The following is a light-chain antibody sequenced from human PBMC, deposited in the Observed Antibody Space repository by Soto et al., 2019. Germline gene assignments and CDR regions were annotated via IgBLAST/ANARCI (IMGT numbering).Light chain of an antibody. V-gene: IGKV3-15*01. CDR2: RIS. J-gene: IGKJ5*01. Sequence: EVVMTQSPETLSVSPGERVTLSCRASQSVHSHLAWYQHKLGQPPRLLIYRISIRATGISDRFSGSGSGTEFTLTINSLQSEDFGVYYCQQHDQWPLTFGQGTRLEI. CDR3: QQHDQWPLT. CDR1: QSVHSH.